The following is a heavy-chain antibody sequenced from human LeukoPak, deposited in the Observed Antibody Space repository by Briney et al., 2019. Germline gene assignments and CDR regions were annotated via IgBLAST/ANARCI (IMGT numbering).Heavy chain of an antibody. CDR2: IYYSGST. J-gene: IGHJ5*02. CDR1: GGSISSGGYY. D-gene: IGHD2-15*01. CDR3: ARGTVVRGSWFDP. Sequence: PSETLSLTCTVSGGSISSGGYYWSWIRQHPGKGLEWIGYIYYSGSTYYSPSLKSRVTISVDTSKNQFSLKLSSVTAADTAVYYCARGTVVRGSWFDPWGQGTLVTVSS. V-gene: IGHV4-31*03.